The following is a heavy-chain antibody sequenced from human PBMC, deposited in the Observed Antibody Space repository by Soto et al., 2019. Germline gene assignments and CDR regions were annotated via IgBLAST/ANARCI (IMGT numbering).Heavy chain of an antibody. Sequence: SETLSLTCTVSGGSISSYYWSWIRQPPGKGLEWIGYIYYSGSTNYNPSLKSRVTISVDTSKNQFSLKLSSVTAADTAVYYCARGIAVAGSSNWFDPWGQGTLVTVSS. CDR3: ARGIAVAGSSNWFDP. V-gene: IGHV4-59*08. CDR1: GGSISSYY. D-gene: IGHD6-19*01. CDR2: IYYSGST. J-gene: IGHJ5*02.